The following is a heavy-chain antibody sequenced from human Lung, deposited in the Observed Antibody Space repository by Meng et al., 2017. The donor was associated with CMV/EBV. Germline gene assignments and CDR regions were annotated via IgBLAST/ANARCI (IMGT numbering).Heavy chain of an antibody. D-gene: IGHD2/OR15-2a*01. Sequence: GESLKISCAASRFTFSTYSMNWVRQAPGKGLEWVSSISSSGTYIYYIDSVKGRFTISRDNAQNSLYLQMNSLRAEDTAVYYCARDVSPRSSAYFGIYYFYALHVWGQGTXVTVSS. V-gene: IGHV3-21*01. J-gene: IGHJ6*02. CDR3: ARDVSPRSSAYFGIYYFYALHV. CDR1: RFTFSTYS. CDR2: ISSSGTYI.